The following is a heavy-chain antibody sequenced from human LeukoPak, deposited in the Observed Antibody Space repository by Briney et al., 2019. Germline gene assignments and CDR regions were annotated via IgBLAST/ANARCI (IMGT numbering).Heavy chain of an antibody. V-gene: IGHV5-51*01. D-gene: IGHD6-19*01. CDR3: ARRGSGWSLDY. Sequence: GESLKISCKGSGYSFTAYWIGWVRQMPGKGLEWMGIIYPGDSDTKYSPSFQGQVTISADKSITTAYLHWSSLKASDTAMYYCARRGSGWSLDYWGQGTLVTVSS. CDR2: IYPGDSDT. J-gene: IGHJ4*02. CDR1: GYSFTAYW.